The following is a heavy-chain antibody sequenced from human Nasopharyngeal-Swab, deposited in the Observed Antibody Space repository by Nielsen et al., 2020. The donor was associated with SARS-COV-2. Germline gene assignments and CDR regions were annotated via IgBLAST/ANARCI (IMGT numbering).Heavy chain of an antibody. Sequence: WIRQPPGKGLEWIGSIYHSGRTNYNPSLKSRVSISVDTSKNQVSLKLNSVTDADSAGDYCAREQGRAVPIGRFDPWGQGTPVTVSS. CDR3: AREQGRAVPIGRFDP. J-gene: IGHJ5*02. D-gene: IGHD6-19*01. CDR2: IYHSGRT. V-gene: IGHV4-38-2*02.